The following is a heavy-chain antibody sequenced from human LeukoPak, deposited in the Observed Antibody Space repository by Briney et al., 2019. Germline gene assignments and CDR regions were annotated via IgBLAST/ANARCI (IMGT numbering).Heavy chain of an antibody. CDR1: GGSISSGGYY. CDR3: ARTEIVVVPAAAAGAFDY. D-gene: IGHD2-2*01. Sequence: PSETLSLTCTVSGGSISSGGYYWRWIRQHPGKGLEWIGYIYYSGSTYYNPSLKSRVTISVDTSKNQFSLKLSSVTAADTAVYYCARTEIVVVPAAAAGAFDYWGQGTLVTVSS. V-gene: IGHV4-31*03. J-gene: IGHJ4*02. CDR2: IYYSGST.